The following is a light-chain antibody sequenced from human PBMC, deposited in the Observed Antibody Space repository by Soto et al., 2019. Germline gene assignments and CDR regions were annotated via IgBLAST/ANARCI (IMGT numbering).Light chain of an antibody. V-gene: IGKV3-15*01. CDR3: QQYTTWPPWT. J-gene: IGKJ1*01. CDR2: GAS. Sequence: EMGRRKSPVTRSGFLGERAPLSARASEHVATTLAWSQKKPGQAPRLLIYGASTRATVTPARFSGSGSGTEFTLTISSLQSDDFAVYYCQQYTTWPPWTFGQGTKVDFK. CDR1: EHVATT.